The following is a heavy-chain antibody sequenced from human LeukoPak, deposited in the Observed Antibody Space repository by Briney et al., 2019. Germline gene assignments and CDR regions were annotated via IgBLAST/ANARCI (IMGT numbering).Heavy chain of an antibody. D-gene: IGHD3-10*01. Sequence: PGGSLRLSCAASGFTFSTFAMSWVRQAPGKGLEWVSAISGNGGSTYYADSVKGRFTISRDNSKNTLYLQMNSLRAEDTAVYYCAKDRVRFGELLNYYFDYWGQGTLVTVSP. V-gene: IGHV3-23*01. J-gene: IGHJ4*02. CDR3: AKDRVRFGELLNYYFDY. CDR1: GFTFSTFA. CDR2: ISGNGGST.